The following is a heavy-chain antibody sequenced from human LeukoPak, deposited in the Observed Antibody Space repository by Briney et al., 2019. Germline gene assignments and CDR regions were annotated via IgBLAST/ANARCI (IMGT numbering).Heavy chain of an antibody. CDR3: AIRQGCSSTSCPPDS. CDR1: GYTFTSSY. CDR2: IYPGDSDT. J-gene: IGHJ4*02. V-gene: IGHV5-51*01. D-gene: IGHD2-2*01. Sequence: GESLKISCKGSGYTFTSSYIGWVRHMPRKGLEWMGIIYPGDSDTRYSPSFQGPVTMSADKSINTAYLQWSSLKASDTAMYYCAIRQGCSSTSCPPDSWGQGTLVTVSS.